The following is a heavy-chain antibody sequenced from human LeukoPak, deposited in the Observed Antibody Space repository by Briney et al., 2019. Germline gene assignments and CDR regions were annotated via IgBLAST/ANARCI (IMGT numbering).Heavy chain of an antibody. CDR3: ARGTLYRGWSYYLDF. J-gene: IGHJ4*02. CDR2: VYYSGTT. V-gene: IGHV4-39*07. CDR1: GDSISLSFYY. D-gene: IGHD6-19*01. Sequence: PSEILSLTCSVSGDSISLSFYYWGWIRQPPGKALEWIGSVYYSGTTSYNPSLKSRVTISVDMSKNHFSLRLRSVTAADTAMYYCARGTLYRGWSYYLDFWGQGSQVTVSS.